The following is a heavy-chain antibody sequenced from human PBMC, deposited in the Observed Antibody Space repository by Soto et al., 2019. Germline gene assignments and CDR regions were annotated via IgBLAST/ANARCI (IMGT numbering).Heavy chain of an antibody. CDR3: PRGRYFDWVLPP. D-gene: IGHD3-9*01. CDR1: GYTFTNYD. V-gene: IGHV1-8*01. CDR2: MNPNSGDT. Sequence: QVHLVQSGAEVKKPGASVKVSCKASGYTFTNYDINWVRQATGQGLEWMGWMNPNSGDTDYAQKFQGRVTMTRNTSISTAYMELSSLRSEDTAVYCCPRGRYFDWVLPPWGQRTLVVVSS. J-gene: IGHJ5*02.